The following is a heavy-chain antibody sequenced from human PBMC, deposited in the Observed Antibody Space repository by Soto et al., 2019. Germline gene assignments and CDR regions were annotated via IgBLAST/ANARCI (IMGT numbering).Heavy chain of an antibody. J-gene: IGHJ6*02. CDR2: ISYDGSNK. V-gene: IGHV3-30*18. D-gene: IGHD3-10*01. CDR1: GFTFSSYG. CDR3: AKDRLPWGYYYGSGSYYYGMDV. Sequence: GGSLRLSCAASGFTFSSYGMHWVRQAPGKGLEWVAVISYDGSNKYYADSVKGRFTISRDNSKNTLYLQMNSLRAEDTAVYYCAKDRLPWGYYYGSGSYYYGMDVWGQGTTVTVSS.